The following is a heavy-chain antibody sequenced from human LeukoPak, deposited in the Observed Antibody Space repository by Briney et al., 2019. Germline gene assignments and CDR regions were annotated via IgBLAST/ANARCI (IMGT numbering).Heavy chain of an antibody. CDR1: GDSVSGVY. CDR2: VYYSGDT. V-gene: IGHV4-59*08. J-gene: IGHJ6*02. Sequence: SETLSLTCTVSGDSVSGVYWSWIRQPPGKGLEWIGYVYYSGDTNYNPSLKSRVTMSLDTSKNQVSLRLSSVTAADTAVYYCARAPRPANDYGDYYYYYGMDVWGQGTTVTVSS. D-gene: IGHD4-17*01. CDR3: ARAPRPANDYGDYYYYYGMDV.